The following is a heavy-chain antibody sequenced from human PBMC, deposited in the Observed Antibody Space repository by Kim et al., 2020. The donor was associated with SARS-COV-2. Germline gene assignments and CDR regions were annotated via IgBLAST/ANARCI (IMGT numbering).Heavy chain of an antibody. CDR2: IYHSGST. CDR1: GGSISSSNW. Sequence: SETLSLTCAVSGGSISSSNWWRWVRQPPGKGLEWIGEIYHSGSTNYNPSLKSRVTISVDKSKNQFSLKLSSVTAADTAVYYCARAKLTQYDILTGSSNRFDPWGQGTLVTVSS. CDR3: ARAKLTQYDILTGSSNRFDP. V-gene: IGHV4-4*02. J-gene: IGHJ5*02. D-gene: IGHD3-9*01.